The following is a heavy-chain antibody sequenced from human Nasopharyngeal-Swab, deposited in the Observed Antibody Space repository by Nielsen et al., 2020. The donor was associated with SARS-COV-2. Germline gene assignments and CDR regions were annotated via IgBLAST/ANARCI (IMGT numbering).Heavy chain of an antibody. J-gene: IGHJ6*02. CDR2: IYSGGST. D-gene: IGHD5-12*01. V-gene: IGHV3-53*01. Sequence: GGSLRLSCEASGFPVSSNYMSWVRKAPGKGLEWVSVIYSGGSTYYADSVKGRFTISRDNSKNTLYLQMNSLRAEDTAVYYCARGEWLRFRYLGYGMDVWGQGTTVTVSS. CDR1: GFPVSSNY. CDR3: ARGEWLRFRYLGYGMDV.